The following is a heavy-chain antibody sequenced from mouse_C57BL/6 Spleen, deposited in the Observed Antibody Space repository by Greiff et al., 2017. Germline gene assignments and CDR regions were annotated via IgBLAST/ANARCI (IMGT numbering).Heavy chain of an antibody. Sequence: QVQLQQPGAELVMPGASVKLSCKASGYTFTSYWMHWVKQRPGQGLEWIGEIDPSDSYTNYNQKFKGKSTLTVDKSSSTAYMQLSSLTSEDSAVYYCARSGSSRYCDVWGTGTTVTVSS. CDR1: GYTFTSYW. CDR2: IDPSDSYT. CDR3: ARSGSSRYCDV. D-gene: IGHD3-1*01. J-gene: IGHJ1*03. V-gene: IGHV1-69*01.